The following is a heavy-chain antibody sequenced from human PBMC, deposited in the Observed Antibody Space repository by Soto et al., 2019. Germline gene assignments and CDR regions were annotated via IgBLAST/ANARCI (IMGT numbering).Heavy chain of an antibody. D-gene: IGHD3-22*01. CDR2: IIPIFGTA. J-gene: IGHJ3*02. V-gene: IGHV1-69*13. CDR1: GGTFSSYA. CDR3: ASRITMIVVPASDAFDI. Sequence: SVKVSCKASGGTFSSYAISWVRQAPGQGLEWMGGIIPIFGTANYAQKFQGRVTITADESTSTAYMELSSLRSGDTAVYYCASRITMIVVPASDAFDIWGQGTMVTVSS.